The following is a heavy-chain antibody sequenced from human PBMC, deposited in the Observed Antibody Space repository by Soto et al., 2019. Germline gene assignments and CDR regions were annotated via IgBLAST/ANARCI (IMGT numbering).Heavy chain of an antibody. Sequence: EVQLVESGGGLVQPGGSLRLSCAASGFTFSSYEMNWVRQAPGKGLEWVSYISSSGSTIYYADSVKGRFTISRDNAKNSLYLQMNSLRAEDTAVYYCARASTIFGVVTYFDYWGQGTLVTVSS. D-gene: IGHD3-3*01. CDR2: ISSSGSTI. CDR3: ARASTIFGVVTYFDY. CDR1: GFTFSSYE. V-gene: IGHV3-48*03. J-gene: IGHJ4*02.